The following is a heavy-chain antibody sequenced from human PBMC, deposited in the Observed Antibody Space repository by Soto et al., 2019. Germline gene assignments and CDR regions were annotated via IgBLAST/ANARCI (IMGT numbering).Heavy chain of an antibody. D-gene: IGHD5-12*01. V-gene: IGHV6-1*01. J-gene: IGHJ5*02. CDR3: AKGENLGPKTGYAFDP. CDR2: TYFRSKWYN. CDR1: GDSVSSNTAS. Sequence: SQTLSLTCAISGDSVSSNTASWSWIRQSPSRGLEWLGRTYFRSKWYNDYAVSVKSRIIINPDTSNNQFSLQLNYLTPEDTAVYFCAKGENLGPKTGYAFDPWGQGIMVTVSS.